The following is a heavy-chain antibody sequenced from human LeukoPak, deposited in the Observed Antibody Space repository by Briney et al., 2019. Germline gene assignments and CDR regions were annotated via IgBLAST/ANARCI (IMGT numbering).Heavy chain of an antibody. CDR3: ATGIIKDYEH. J-gene: IGHJ4*02. D-gene: IGHD4-17*01. CDR1: GLSFSSYW. Sequence: GGSLRLSCAASGLSFSSYWMHWVRKVPGKGLVWVSFIKSDERTTAYADSVKGRFSISRDNAKNTLDLQMNNLRAEDSALYFRATGIIKDYEHWGLGTLVTVSS. CDR2: IKSDERTT. V-gene: IGHV3-74*01.